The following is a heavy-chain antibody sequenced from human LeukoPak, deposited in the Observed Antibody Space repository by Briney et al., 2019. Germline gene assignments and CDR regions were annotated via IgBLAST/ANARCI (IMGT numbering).Heavy chain of an antibody. CDR3: ARGGPFPSSSSSREYYLDY. Sequence: ASVTVSCKASGYVFINYGISWVRQAPGQGLEWMGWRSIYNGNTDYKLQGRVTMTTDTSTSTAYMELRSLRSDDTAVYYCARGGPFPSSSSSREYYLDYWGQGTLVTVSS. D-gene: IGHD6-6*01. V-gene: IGHV1-18*01. CDR1: GYVFINYG. CDR2: RSIYNGNT. J-gene: IGHJ4*02.